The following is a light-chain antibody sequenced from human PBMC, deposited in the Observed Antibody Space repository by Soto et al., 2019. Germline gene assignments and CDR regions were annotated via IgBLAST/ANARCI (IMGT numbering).Light chain of an antibody. J-gene: IGLJ3*02. Sequence: QSVLTQPPSVSAAPGQRVTISCTGSSSNIGAGYDVHWYQQLPGTAPKLLVSGDTNRASGVPDRFSGSKSGTSASLAITGLRAEDEADYYCQSFDSSLSGWVFGGGTKLTVL. CDR2: GDT. V-gene: IGLV1-40*01. CDR1: SSNIGAGYD. CDR3: QSFDSSLSGWV.